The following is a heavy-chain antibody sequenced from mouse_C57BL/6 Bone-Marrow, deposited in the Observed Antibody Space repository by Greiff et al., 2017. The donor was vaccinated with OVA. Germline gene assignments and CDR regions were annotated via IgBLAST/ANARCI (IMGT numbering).Heavy chain of an antibody. CDR2: ISDGGSYT. J-gene: IGHJ4*01. Sequence: EVKVVESGGGLVKPGGSLKLSCAASGFTFSSYAMSWVRQTPEKRLEWVATISDGGSYTYYPDNVKGRFTISRDNAKNNLYLQMSHLKSEDTAMYYCARVPIYYDYDAMDYWGQGTSVTVSS. D-gene: IGHD2-1*01. V-gene: IGHV5-4*03. CDR3: ARVPIYYDYDAMDY. CDR1: GFTFSSYA.